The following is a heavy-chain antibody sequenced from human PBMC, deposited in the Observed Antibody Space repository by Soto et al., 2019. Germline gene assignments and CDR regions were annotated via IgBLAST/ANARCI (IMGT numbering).Heavy chain of an antibody. CDR2: INHSGST. CDR3: ARGAIFGVVNTYYYYGMDV. V-gene: IGHV4-39*07. CDR1: GGSISRTTYS. D-gene: IGHD3-3*01. J-gene: IGHJ6*02. Sequence: PSETLSLTCTVSGGSISRTTYSWGWIRQPPGKGLEWIGEINHSGSTNYDPSLKSRVTISVDTSKNQFSLKLSSVTAADTAVYYCARGAIFGVVNTYYYYGMDVWGQGTTVTVSS.